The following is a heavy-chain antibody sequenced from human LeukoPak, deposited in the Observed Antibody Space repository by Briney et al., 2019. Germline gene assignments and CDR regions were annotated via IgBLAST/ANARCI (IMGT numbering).Heavy chain of an antibody. J-gene: IGHJ4*02. Sequence: GGSLRLSCAVSGITLSNYGMTWVRQAPGKGLEWVAGISGSGGGTNYADSVKGRFTISRDNPKNTLYLQMNGLRAEDTAVYFCAKRGVVIRVILVGFHKEAYYFDSWGQGALVTVSS. CDR2: ISGSGGGT. CDR3: AKRGVVIRVILVGFHKEAYYFDS. D-gene: IGHD3-22*01. CDR1: GITLSNYG. V-gene: IGHV3-23*01.